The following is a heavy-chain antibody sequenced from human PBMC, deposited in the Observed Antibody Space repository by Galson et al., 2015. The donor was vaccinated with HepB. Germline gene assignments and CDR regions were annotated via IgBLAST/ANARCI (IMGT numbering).Heavy chain of an antibody. Sequence: QSGAEVKKPGASVKVSCKASGYTFTSYGISWVRQAPGQGLEWMGWISAYNGNTNYAQKLQGRVTMTTDTSTSTAYMELRSLRSDDTAVYYCARDLLLWWLVPNAFDIWGQGTVVTVSS. CDR2: ISAYNGNT. D-gene: IGHD6-19*01. V-gene: IGHV1-18*01. J-gene: IGHJ3*02. CDR3: ARDLLLWWLVPNAFDI. CDR1: GYTFTSYG.